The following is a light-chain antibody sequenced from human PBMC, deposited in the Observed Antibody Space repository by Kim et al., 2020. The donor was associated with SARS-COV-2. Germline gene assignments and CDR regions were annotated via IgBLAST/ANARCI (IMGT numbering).Light chain of an antibody. CDR1: SSDIGHDNL. J-gene: IGLJ3*02. Sequence: GQSITISCTGTSSDIGHDNLVSWYQHHPGQAPKLLIFEVRKRPSGVSDRFSGSKSGNTASLTVSGLQAEDEADYFCCSNAPGSTWVFGGGTQLTAL. CDR2: EVR. CDR3: CSNAPGSTWV. V-gene: IGLV2-23*02.